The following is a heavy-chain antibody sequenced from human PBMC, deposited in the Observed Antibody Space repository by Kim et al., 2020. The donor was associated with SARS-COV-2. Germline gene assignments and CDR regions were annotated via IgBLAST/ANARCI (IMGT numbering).Heavy chain of an antibody. CDR2: IYYSGST. Sequence: SETLSLTCTVSGGSISSYYWSWIRQPPGKGLEWIGYIYYSGSTNYNPSLKSRVTISVDTSKNQFSLKLSSVTAADTAVYYCARDRTPPGRVTIFGVVIDQGYGMDVWGQGTTVTVSS. CDR3: ARDRTPPGRVTIFGVVIDQGYGMDV. D-gene: IGHD3-3*01. CDR1: GGSISSYY. J-gene: IGHJ6*02. V-gene: IGHV4-59*13.